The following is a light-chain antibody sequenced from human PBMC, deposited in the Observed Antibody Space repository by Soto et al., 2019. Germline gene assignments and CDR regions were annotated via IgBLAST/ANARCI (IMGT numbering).Light chain of an antibody. CDR2: GAS. CDR3: QQYNNWPPET. V-gene: IGKV3-20*01. J-gene: IGKJ1*01. CDR1: QSISSNY. Sequence: EIVLMQSPGTLSLSPGERATLSCRASQSISSNYLAWYQQKPGQAPRLLICGASSRATGIPDRFSGSGSGTDFTLTISSLQPEDSATYYCQQYNNWPPETFGQGTKVDIK.